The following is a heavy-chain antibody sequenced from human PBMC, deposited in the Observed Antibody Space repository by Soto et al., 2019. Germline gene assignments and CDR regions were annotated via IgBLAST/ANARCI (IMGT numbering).Heavy chain of an antibody. V-gene: IGHV1-18*01. CDR3: ARAPRITMIADY. Sequence: QKLQGRVTMTTDTSTSTAYMELRSLRSDDTAVYYCARAPRITMIADYWGQGTLVTVSS. J-gene: IGHJ4*02. D-gene: IGHD3-22*01.